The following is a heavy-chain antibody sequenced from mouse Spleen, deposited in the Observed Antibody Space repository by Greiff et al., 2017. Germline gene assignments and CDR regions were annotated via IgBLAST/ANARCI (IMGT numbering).Heavy chain of an antibody. CDR1: GYAFSSSW. CDR3: ADYRFYAMDY. J-gene: IGHJ4*01. V-gene: IGHV1-82*01. Sequence: ESGPELVKPGASVKISCKASGYAFSSSWMNWVKQRPGKGLEWIGRIYPGDGDTNYNGKFKGKATLTADKSSSTAYMQLSSLTSEDSAVYFCADYRFYAMDYWGQGTSVTVSS. D-gene: IGHD2-14*01. CDR2: IYPGDGDT.